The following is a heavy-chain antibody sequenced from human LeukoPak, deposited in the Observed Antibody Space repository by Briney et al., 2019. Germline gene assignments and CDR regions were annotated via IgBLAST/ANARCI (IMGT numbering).Heavy chain of an antibody. V-gene: IGHV1-46*01. D-gene: IGHD4-17*01. Sequence: ASVKVSCKASGYTFTSYYMHWVRQAPGQGLEWMGIINPSGGSTSYAQKFQGRVTMTRDTSTSTVYTELSSLRSEDTAVYYCARGTEKVMTTVTTGFDYWGQGTLVTVSS. J-gene: IGHJ4*02. CDR1: GYTFTSYY. CDR3: ARGTEKVMTTVTTGFDY. CDR2: INPSGGST.